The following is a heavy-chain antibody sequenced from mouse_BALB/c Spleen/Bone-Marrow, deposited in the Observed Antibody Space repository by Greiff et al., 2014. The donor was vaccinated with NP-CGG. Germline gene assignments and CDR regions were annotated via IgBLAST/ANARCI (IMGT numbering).Heavy chain of an antibody. Sequence: VHLVESGAELVRPGASVKLSCKASGYTFTTYWMHWVKQRPGQGLEWIGEINPSDGRTNYSEKFKSKATLTVDKSSNTAYMQLSSLTSEDSAVYYCARRDSSGYLFDYWGQGTTLTVSS. CDR2: INPSDGRT. CDR1: GYTFTTYW. D-gene: IGHD3-2*01. J-gene: IGHJ2*01. CDR3: ARRDSSGYLFDY. V-gene: IGHV1S81*02.